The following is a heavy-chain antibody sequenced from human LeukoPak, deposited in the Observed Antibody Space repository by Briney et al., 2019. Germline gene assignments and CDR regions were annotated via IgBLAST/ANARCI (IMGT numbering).Heavy chain of an antibody. CDR1: GFTFSSYA. D-gene: IGHD2-2*01. J-gene: IGHJ3*02. V-gene: IGHV3-30-3*01. CDR2: ISYDGSNK. CDR3: ARTIVVVPAAMRLSAFDI. Sequence: PGGSLRLSCAASGFTFSSYAMHWVRQAPGKGLEWVAVISYDGSNKYYADSVKGRFTISRDNSENTLYLQMNSLRAEDTAVYYCARTIVVVPAAMRLSAFDIWGQGTMVTVSS.